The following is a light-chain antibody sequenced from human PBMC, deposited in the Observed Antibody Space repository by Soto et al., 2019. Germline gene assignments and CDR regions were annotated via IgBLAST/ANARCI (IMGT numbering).Light chain of an antibody. CDR3: TSPTPGSLYV. Sequence: QSALTQPASVSGSPGQSITISCTGTSSDVGNYNYVSWYQQYPGRVPKLLIYMVSNRPSVVSNRFSGSKSGNTASLTISGLKAEDEADYFCTSPTPGSLYVFGTGTKLTVL. CDR1: SSDVGNYNY. CDR2: MVS. V-gene: IGLV2-14*01. J-gene: IGLJ1*01.